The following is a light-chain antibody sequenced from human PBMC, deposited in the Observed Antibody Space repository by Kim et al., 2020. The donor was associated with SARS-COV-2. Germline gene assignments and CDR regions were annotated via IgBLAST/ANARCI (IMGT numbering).Light chain of an antibody. Sequence: SSELTQDPAVSVALGQAVSITCQGNSLGMYYASWYQQKPGQAPVIVIHGKDIRPSGIPDRFSASSSGNRASLTITGAQADDEADYYCSSRDSSGTRLVFGGGTKVTVL. CDR3: SSRDSSGTRLV. CDR2: GKD. V-gene: IGLV3-19*01. J-gene: IGLJ3*02. CDR1: SLGMYY.